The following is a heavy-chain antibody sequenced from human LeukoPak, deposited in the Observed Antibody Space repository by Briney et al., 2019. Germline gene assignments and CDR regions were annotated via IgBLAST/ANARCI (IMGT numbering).Heavy chain of an antibody. CDR3: ARVRREEMATITRNYFDY. Sequence: SETLSLTCTVSGGSISSGGYYWSWTRQHPGKGLEWIGYIYYSGSTYYNPSLKSRVTISVDTSKNQFSLKLSSVTAADTAVYYCARVRREEMATITRNYFDYWGQGTLVTVSS. CDR1: GGSISSGGYY. D-gene: IGHD5-24*01. CDR2: IYYSGST. J-gene: IGHJ4*02. V-gene: IGHV4-31*03.